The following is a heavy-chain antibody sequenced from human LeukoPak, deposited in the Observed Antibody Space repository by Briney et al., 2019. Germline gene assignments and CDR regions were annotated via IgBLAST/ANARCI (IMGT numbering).Heavy chain of an antibody. CDR1: GFTVSSNY. D-gene: IGHD1-26*01. CDR3: ARDWVVGAHFDY. Sequence: GGSLRLSCAASGFTVSSNYMSWVRQAPGKGLEWVSSISSSSSYIYYADSVKGRFTISRDNAKNSLYLQMNSLRAEDTAVYYCARDWVVGAHFDYWGQGTLVTVSS. J-gene: IGHJ4*02. V-gene: IGHV3-21*01. CDR2: ISSSSSYI.